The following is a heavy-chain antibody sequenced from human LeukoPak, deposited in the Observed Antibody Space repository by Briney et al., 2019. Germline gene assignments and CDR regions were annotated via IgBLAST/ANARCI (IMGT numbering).Heavy chain of an antibody. D-gene: IGHD2-15*01. J-gene: IGHJ4*02. V-gene: IGHV4-4*07. CDR1: GGSISSYY. Sequence: SETLSLTCTVSGGSISSYYWSWIRQPAGKGLEWIGRIYTSGSTNYNPSLKSRVTMSVDTSKNQFSLTLSSVTAADTAVYYCAATYPYCSGGSCYDVGFDYWGQGTLVTVSS. CDR2: IYTSGST. CDR3: AATYPYCSGGSCYDVGFDY.